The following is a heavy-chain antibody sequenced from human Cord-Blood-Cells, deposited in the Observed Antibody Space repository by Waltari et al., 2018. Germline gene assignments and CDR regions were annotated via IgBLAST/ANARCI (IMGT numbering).Heavy chain of an antibody. D-gene: IGHD2-8*01. V-gene: IGHV4-39*01. CDR1: GGSISSSSYY. CDR2: SYDSGST. Sequence: QLQLQESGPGLVKPSETLSLTCTVSGGSISSSSYYWGWIRQPPGKGLEWIGSSYDSGSTSYNPSLKSRVTISVDTSKNQFSLELSSVTAADTAVYYCARQTPYCTNGVCYTDAFDIWGQGTMVTVSS. J-gene: IGHJ3*02. CDR3: ARQTPYCTNGVCYTDAFDI.